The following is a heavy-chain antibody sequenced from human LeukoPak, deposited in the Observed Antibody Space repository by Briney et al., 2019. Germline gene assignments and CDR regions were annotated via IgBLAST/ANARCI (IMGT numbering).Heavy chain of an antibody. Sequence: GGSLRLSCAASGFTVSSNYMSWVRQAPGKGLEWVSVIYSGGSTYYADSVKGRFTISRDNSKNTLYLRMNSLRAEDTAVYYCARADSSGYYGSYYFDYWGQGTLVTVSS. D-gene: IGHD3-22*01. V-gene: IGHV3-66*02. CDR1: GFTVSSNY. J-gene: IGHJ4*02. CDR3: ARADSSGYYGSYYFDY. CDR2: IYSGGST.